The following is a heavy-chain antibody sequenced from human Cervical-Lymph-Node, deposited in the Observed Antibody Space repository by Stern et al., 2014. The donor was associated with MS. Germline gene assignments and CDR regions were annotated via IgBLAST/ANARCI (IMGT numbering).Heavy chain of an antibody. CDR1: GDTFSTYA. V-gene: IGHV1-69*18. CDR3: ARDLYCNTTSCSS. Sequence: QVQLGQSGTEVKKPGSSVRVSCKASGDTFSTYAISWVRQAPGQGLEGMGTIIPMIDTANYAQNFQGRVTITADESTTTAYLELTSLRSEDTAVYYCARDLYCNTTSCSSWGQGTQVTVSS. D-gene: IGHD2-2*01. J-gene: IGHJ5*02. CDR2: IIPMIDTA.